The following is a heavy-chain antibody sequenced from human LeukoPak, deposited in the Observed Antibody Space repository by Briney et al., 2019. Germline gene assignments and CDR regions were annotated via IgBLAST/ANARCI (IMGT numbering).Heavy chain of an antibody. V-gene: IGHV4-39*01. J-gene: IGHJ5*02. CDR1: GGSISSSSYY. D-gene: IGHD4-17*01. CDR3: ARRTDYGDGGNWFDP. CDR2: IHYSGST. Sequence: SETLSLTCTVSGGSISSSSYYWGWIRQPPGKGLEWIGSIHYSGSTYYNPSLKSRVTISVDTSKNQFSLKLSSVTAADTAVYYCARRTDYGDGGNWFDPWGQGTLVTVSS.